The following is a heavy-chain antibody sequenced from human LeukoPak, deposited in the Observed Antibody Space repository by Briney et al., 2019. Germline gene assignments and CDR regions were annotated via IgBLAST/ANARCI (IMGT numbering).Heavy chain of an antibody. CDR2: ISVYNDNT. D-gene: IGHD3-10*01. J-gene: IGHJ5*02. CDR3: ARDRAGPLTALIRGQIKEIP. CDR1: GYTFSSFG. Sequence: ASVKLSCKASGYTFSSFGISWVRQAPGQGLEWMGWISVYNDNTHFAQKFQGRVTMTADSSTSTAYMELRNLRADDTAIDYCARDRAGPLTALIRGQIKEIPWGQGNLVTVSS. V-gene: IGHV1-18*04.